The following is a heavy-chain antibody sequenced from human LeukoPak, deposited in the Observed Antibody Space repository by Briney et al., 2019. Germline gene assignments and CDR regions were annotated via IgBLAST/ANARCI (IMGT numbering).Heavy chain of an antibody. D-gene: IGHD3-16*01. V-gene: IGHV3-33*01. CDR2: IWYDGSNK. CDR1: GFTFSSYG. Sequence: TGGSLRLSCAASGFTFSSYGMHWVRQAPGKGLEWVAVIWYDGSNKYYADSVKGRFTISRDNSKNTLYLQMNSLRAEDTAVYYCARSRRGTAFDYWGQGTLVTVSS. CDR3: ARSRRGTAFDY. J-gene: IGHJ4*02.